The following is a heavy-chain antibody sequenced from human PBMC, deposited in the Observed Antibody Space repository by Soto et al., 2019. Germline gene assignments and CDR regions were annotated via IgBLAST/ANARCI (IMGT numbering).Heavy chain of an antibody. CDR2: IKQDGSEK. Sequence: GSLRLSCAASGFTFNRYWMSWVRQAPGKGLEWVANIKQDGSEKYDVDSVKGRFTISRDNAKSSLFLQMNTLRVEDTAVYFCARDMEDYYGSGTPGNYYGMDVWGQGTTVTV. CDR3: ARDMEDYYGSGTPGNYYGMDV. V-gene: IGHV3-7*01. J-gene: IGHJ6*02. D-gene: IGHD3-10*01. CDR1: GFTFNRYW.